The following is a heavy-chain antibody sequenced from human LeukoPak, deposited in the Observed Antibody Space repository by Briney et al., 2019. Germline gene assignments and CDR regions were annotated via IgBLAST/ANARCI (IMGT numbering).Heavy chain of an antibody. Sequence: GGSLRLSCAASGFTFSDYYMSWIRQAPGKGLEWVSYISSSGSTRYYADSVQGRFTISRDNPKNSLYLQMSSLRAEDTAVYYCAREGRRTYDDFDYWGQGTLVTVSS. CDR2: ISSSGSTR. V-gene: IGHV3-11*04. J-gene: IGHJ4*02. CDR3: AREGRRTYDDFDY. CDR1: GFTFSDYY. D-gene: IGHD5-12*01.